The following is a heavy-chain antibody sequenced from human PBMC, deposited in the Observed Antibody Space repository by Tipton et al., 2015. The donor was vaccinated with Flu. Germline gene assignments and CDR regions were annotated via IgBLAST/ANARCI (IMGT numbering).Heavy chain of an antibody. CDR2: SGST. CDR1: GDSISRFY. J-gene: IGHJ6*02. V-gene: IGHV4-59*08. D-gene: IGHD3/OR15-3a*01. Sequence: TLSLTCTVSGDSISRFYWSWIRQPPGKGLEWIGYSGSTNYNPSLKNRVTISLDTSKNKFSLQLKSVTASDTAVYYCARLKLFALVNHSYYYGLDVWGQGTTVTVS. CDR3: ARLKLFALVNHSYYYGLDV.